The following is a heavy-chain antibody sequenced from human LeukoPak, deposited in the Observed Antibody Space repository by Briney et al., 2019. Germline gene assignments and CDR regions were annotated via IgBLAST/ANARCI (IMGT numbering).Heavy chain of an antibody. J-gene: IGHJ4*02. Sequence: SQTLSLTCTVSGGSISGGSYYWSWIRQPAGKGLEWIGRIYTSGSTNYNPSLKSRVTISVDTSKNQFSPKLSSVTAADTAVYYCAREYYDSSGYANSFDYWGQGTLVTVSS. CDR2: IYTSGST. V-gene: IGHV4-61*02. D-gene: IGHD3-22*01. CDR3: AREYYDSSGYANSFDY. CDR1: GGSISGGSYY.